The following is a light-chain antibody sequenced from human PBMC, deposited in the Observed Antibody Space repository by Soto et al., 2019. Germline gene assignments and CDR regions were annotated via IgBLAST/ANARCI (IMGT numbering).Light chain of an antibody. CDR3: QRYGSSSLS. J-gene: IGKJ4*01. V-gene: IGKV3-20*01. Sequence: EIVLTQSPGTLSLSPGERATLFCRASQSLSSTYLAWYQQRPGQAPRLLIFGASNRATGIPDRFRGSGSGTDFTLTISRLEPGDFAVYYCQRYGSSSLSFGGGTRVEIK. CDR2: GAS. CDR1: QSLSSTY.